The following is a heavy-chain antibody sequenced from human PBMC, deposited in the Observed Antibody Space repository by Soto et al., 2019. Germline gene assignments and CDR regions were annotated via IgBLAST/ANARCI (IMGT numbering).Heavy chain of an antibody. CDR2: ISTYTGKT. J-gene: IGHJ3*01. V-gene: IGHV1-18*01. Sequence: QVQLMQSGAEVKKPGASVKVSCKTSGYTFHIYGITWVRQAPGRGLEWMGWISTYTGKTDYAQSLQGRVTMTTDTSTGTAYLEVRRLRSDDTAVYFCARDVYSGSGDAFDLWGQGTMVTVSS. CDR1: GYTFHIYG. CDR3: ARDVYSGSGDAFDL. D-gene: IGHD6-6*01.